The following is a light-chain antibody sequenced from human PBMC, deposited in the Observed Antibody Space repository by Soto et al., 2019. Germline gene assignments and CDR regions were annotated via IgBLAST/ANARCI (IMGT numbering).Light chain of an antibody. V-gene: IGKV3-20*01. CDR1: QSVSSSY. CDR3: QQYGSSPVT. J-gene: IGKJ1*01. Sequence: IVLTQSLGTLSLSPGERATISSRASQSVSSSYLAWYQQKPGKAPRLLIYGASRRAKGIPDRFSGRGTGIVFPLTISRLEPEDFAVYYCQQYGSSPVTFGQGTKVDIK. CDR2: GAS.